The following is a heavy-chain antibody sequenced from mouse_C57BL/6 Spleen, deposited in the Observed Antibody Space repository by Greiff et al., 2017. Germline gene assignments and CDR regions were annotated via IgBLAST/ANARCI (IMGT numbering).Heavy chain of an antibody. J-gene: IGHJ3*01. Sequence: QVQLKESGAELAKPGASVKMSCKASGFTFTSSWMHWVKQRPGQGLEWIGYINPSSGYTKYNQKFKAKATLTADKSSSTAYMQLSSLTDEDSAVYYCARYVSGLAYWGQGTLVTVSA. CDR2: INPSSGYT. CDR1: GFTFTSSW. D-gene: IGHD1-3*01. CDR3: ARYVSGLAY. V-gene: IGHV1-7*01.